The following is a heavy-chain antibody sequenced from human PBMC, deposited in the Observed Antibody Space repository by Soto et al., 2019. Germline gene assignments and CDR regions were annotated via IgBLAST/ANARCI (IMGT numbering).Heavy chain of an antibody. J-gene: IGHJ4*02. CDR2: IKQDESEK. D-gene: IGHD5-12*01. CDR3: VRDGGFDYVN. CDR1: GFSFSSYW. V-gene: IGHV3-7*01. Sequence: EVQLVESGGGLVQPGGSLRISCKGSGFSFSSYWMSWVRQAPGKGLEWVASIKQDESEKYYVDSVKGRFTISRDNVDDSVFLHMNRLSAEDTAVYFCVRDGGFDYVNGGQGTLVSVSS.